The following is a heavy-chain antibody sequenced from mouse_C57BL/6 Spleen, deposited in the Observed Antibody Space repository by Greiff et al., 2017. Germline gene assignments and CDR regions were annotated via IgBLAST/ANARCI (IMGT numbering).Heavy chain of an antibody. D-gene: IGHD2-1*01. J-gene: IGHJ2*01. V-gene: IGHV1-15*01. CDR3: TRCYYGNSYYFDY. CDR2: IDPETGGT. Sequence: VKLMESGAELVRPGASVTLSCKASGYTFTDYEMHWVKQTPVHGLEWIGAIDPETGGTAYNQKFKGKAILTADKSSSTAYMELRSLTSEDSAVYYCTRCYYGNSYYFDYWGQGTTLTVSS. CDR1: GYTFTDYE.